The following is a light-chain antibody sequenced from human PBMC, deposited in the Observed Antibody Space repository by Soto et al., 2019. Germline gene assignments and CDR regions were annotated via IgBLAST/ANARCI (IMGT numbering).Light chain of an antibody. Sequence: EIVMTQSPATLSVSPGERATLSCRASQSVSSNLAWYQQKPGQAPRLLIYGASTRATGIPDRFSGSGSGTEFTLTVRSLQSEDFEIYYCQQYNNCPPWTFGQGTKVEIK. J-gene: IGKJ1*01. CDR3: QQYNNCPPWT. CDR2: GAS. V-gene: IGKV3-15*01. CDR1: QSVSSN.